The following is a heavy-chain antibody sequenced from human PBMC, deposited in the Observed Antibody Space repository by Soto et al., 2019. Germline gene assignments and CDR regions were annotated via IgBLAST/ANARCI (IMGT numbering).Heavy chain of an antibody. CDR2: IAYDGTNK. CDR3: ARDPKTSGGQHWAFNYFDS. CDR1: GFSFSISP. V-gene: IGHV3-30-3*01. Sequence: LRLSCAASGFSFSISPMHWVRQAPGKGPEGVALIAYDGTNKFYADSVKGRFTISRDNSKSTLYLQVDSLRPEDAAVYSCARDPKTSGGQHWAFNYFDSWGQGTMVRVSS. D-gene: IGHD7-27*01. J-gene: IGHJ4*02.